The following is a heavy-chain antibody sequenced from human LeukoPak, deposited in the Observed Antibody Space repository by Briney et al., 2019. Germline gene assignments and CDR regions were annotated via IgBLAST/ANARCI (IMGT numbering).Heavy chain of an antibody. D-gene: IGHD6-13*01. J-gene: IGHJ4*02. V-gene: IGHV4-31*03. CDR1: GGSISSGGYY. Sequence: SETLSLTCTVSGGSISSGGYYWRWIRQHPGKGLEWIGYIYYSGSTYYNPSLKSRVTISVDTSKHQFSLKLSSVTAADTAVYYCARTPNRIASAGPHFDYWGQGTLVTVSS. CDR2: IYYSGST. CDR3: ARTPNRIASAGPHFDY.